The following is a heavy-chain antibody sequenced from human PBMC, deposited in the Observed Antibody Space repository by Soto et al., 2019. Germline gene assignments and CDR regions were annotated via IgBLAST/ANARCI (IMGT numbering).Heavy chain of an antibody. V-gene: IGHV3-15*01. CDR1: GFTFSNAW. J-gene: IGHJ6*02. CDR3: TTRTTVTTGYYYYGMDV. Sequence: EVQLVESGGGLVKPGGSLRLSCAASGFTFSNAWMSWVRQAPGKGLEWVGRIKSRTDGGTRDYAAPVTRSFTISGDDSNSTLYLQMNVLKTEHTAVYYCTTRTTVTTGYYYYGMDVWGRGTTVTVSS. CDR2: IKSRTDGGTR. D-gene: IGHD4-17*01.